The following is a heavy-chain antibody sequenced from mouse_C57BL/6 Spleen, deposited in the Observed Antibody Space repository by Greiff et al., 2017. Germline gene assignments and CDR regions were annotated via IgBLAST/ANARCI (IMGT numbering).Heavy chain of an antibody. J-gene: IGHJ4*01. Sequence: QVQLQQPGAELVRPGTSVKLSCKASGYTFTSYWMHWVKQRTGQGLEWIGVIDPSDSYTNYNQKFKGKATLTVDTSSSTAYMQLSSLTSEDSAVSYCARCGDSNPYYCAMDYWGQGTSVTVSS. CDR3: ARCGDSNPYYCAMDY. V-gene: IGHV1-59*01. CDR1: GYTFTSYW. CDR2: IDPSDSYT. D-gene: IGHD2-5*01.